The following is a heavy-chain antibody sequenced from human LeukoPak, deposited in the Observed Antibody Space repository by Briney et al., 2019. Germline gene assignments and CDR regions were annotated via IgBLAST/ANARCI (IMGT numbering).Heavy chain of an antibody. D-gene: IGHD4-17*01. J-gene: IGHJ4*02. CDR2: IIVIFGTP. CDR3: ASRLTTHYRRGNYYFDY. V-gene: IGHV1-69*13. CDR1: GGTFSSYS. Sequence: PGASVKVSCKASGGTFSSYSFSWVRQAPGQGLEWLGGIIVIFGTPNYPQKFHGRVTITADESTSTVYMELSSLRSEDTAVYCCASRLTTHYRRGNYYFDYWGQGTLVTVSS.